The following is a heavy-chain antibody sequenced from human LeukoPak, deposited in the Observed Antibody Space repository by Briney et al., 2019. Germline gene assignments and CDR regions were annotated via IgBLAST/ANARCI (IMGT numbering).Heavy chain of an antibody. CDR3: ARGRGEQGNNDY. D-gene: IGHD1/OR15-1a*01. V-gene: IGHV1-8*02. J-gene: IGHJ4*02. Sequence: ASVTVSCKASGYTFTSYDINWVRQATGQGLEWMGWMNPNSGNTGYAQKFQGRVTMTRNTSISTAYMKLSSLRSEDTAVYYCARGRGEQGNNDYWGQGTLVTVSS. CDR1: GYTFTSYD. CDR2: MNPNSGNT.